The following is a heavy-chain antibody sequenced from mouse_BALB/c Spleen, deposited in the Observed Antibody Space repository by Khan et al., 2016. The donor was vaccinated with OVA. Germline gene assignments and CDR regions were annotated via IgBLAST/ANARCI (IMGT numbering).Heavy chain of an antibody. J-gene: IGHJ3*01. D-gene: IGHD2-14*01. Sequence: QMHLEESGAELARPGASVKMSCKASGYTFTTYTIHWVKQRPGQGLEWIGYIIPSNNYTNYNQRFKDRATLTADKSSSTAYMQLSSLTSEDSAVYYCAREGAYYRSDGWFAYWGQGTLVTVSA. CDR2: IIPSNNYT. V-gene: IGHV1-4*01. CDR3: AREGAYYRSDGWFAY. CDR1: GYTFTTYT.